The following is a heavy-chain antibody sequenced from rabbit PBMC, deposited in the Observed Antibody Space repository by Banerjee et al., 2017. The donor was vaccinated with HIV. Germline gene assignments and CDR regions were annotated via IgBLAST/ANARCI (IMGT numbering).Heavy chain of an antibody. V-gene: IGHV1S40*01. CDR3: AREIPATGSYEL. CDR1: GFSLSSSHY. Sequence: QSLEESGGDLVKPGASLTLTCTASGFSLSSSHYMCWVRQAPGKGLEWIACIYAGSSGSTYYASWAKGRFTISKTSSTTVTLQMTSLTAADTATYFCAREIPATGSYELWGQGTLVTVS. CDR2: IYAGSSGST. J-gene: IGHJ6*01. D-gene: IGHD5-1*01.